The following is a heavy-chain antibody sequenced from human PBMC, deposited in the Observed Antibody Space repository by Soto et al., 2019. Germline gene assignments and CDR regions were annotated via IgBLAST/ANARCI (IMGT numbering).Heavy chain of an antibody. V-gene: IGHV1-2*04. CDR3: ARGYGDFPYYFDY. J-gene: IGHJ4*02. CDR2: INPNSGGT. D-gene: IGHD4-17*01. CDR1: GYTFTGYY. Sequence: QVQLVQSGAEVKKPGASVKVSCKASGYTFTGYYMHWVRQAPGQGLEWMGWINPNSGGTNYAQKFQGWVTKAKDESISQAYMGLSRLRSDDTAVYDCARGYGDFPYYFDYWGQGTLVTVSS.